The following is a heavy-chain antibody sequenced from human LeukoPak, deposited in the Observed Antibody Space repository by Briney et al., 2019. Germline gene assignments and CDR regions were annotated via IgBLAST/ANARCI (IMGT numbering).Heavy chain of an antibody. D-gene: IGHD6-13*01. CDR3: ARFIAASPWGAFDI. J-gene: IGHJ3*02. V-gene: IGHV4-39*07. CDR1: GGSISSSSYY. CDR2: IYYSGIT. Sequence: KASETLSLTCTVSGGSISSSSYYWGWIRQPPGKGLEWIGSIYYSGITYYNPSLKSRVTISVDTSKNQFSLKLTSVTAADTAVYYCARFIAASPWGAFDIWGQGTVVTVSS.